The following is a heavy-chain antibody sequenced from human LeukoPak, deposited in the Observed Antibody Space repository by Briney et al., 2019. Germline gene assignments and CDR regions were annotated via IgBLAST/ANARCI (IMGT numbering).Heavy chain of an antibody. CDR3: ARGLWEQLWDYYFDY. V-gene: IGHV4-31*03. CDR2: IYYSGST. Sequence: SQTLSLTCTVSGGSISSGGYYWSWIRQHPGKGLEWIGYIYYSGSTYYNPSLKSRVTISVDTSKNQFSLKLSSVTAADTAVYYCARGLWEQLWDYYFDYWGQGTLVTVSS. J-gene: IGHJ4*02. D-gene: IGHD5-18*01. CDR1: GGSISSGGYY.